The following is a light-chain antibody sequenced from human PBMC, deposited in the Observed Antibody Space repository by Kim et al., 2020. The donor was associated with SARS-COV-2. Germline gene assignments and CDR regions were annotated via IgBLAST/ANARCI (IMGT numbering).Light chain of an antibody. CDR2: AAS. J-gene: IGKJ4*01. Sequence: SSSVGAGVTFPCRASPGIRRWLAWYQQNSGRAAKLLVYAASSLQSCVPSRFSGSESGTDFTLTISNLQPEDFAIYYCLQGNGFPFTFGGGTKVDI. CDR1: PGIRRW. CDR3: LQGNGFPFT. V-gene: IGKV1-12*01.